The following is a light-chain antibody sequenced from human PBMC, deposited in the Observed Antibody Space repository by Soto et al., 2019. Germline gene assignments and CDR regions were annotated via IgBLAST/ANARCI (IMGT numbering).Light chain of an antibody. CDR2: DVN. Sequence: QSALTQPASVSGSPGQSITISCTGTSSDIGGYNYVSWYQQYSGKAPKLMIYDVNNRPSGISDRFSGSKSGNTASLTISGLQAEDAADYYCSSYTSSSIFYVFGPGTKLTVL. J-gene: IGLJ1*01. V-gene: IGLV2-14*01. CDR1: SSDIGGYNY. CDR3: SSYTSSSIFYV.